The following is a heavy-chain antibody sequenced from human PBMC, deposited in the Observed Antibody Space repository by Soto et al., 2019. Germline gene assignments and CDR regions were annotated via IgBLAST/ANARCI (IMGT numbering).Heavy chain of an antibody. J-gene: IGHJ6*02. Sequence: SETLSLTCTVSGGSISSGDYYWSWIRQPPGKGLEWIGYISDSGSTYYNPSLNSRVTISVDTSRNQFSLKLSSVTAADTAVYYCARDGTMVRGVTPHYYYGMDVWGQGTTVTVSS. D-gene: IGHD3-10*01. V-gene: IGHV4-30-4*01. CDR1: GGSISSGDYY. CDR3: ARDGTMVRGVTPHYYYGMDV. CDR2: ISDSGST.